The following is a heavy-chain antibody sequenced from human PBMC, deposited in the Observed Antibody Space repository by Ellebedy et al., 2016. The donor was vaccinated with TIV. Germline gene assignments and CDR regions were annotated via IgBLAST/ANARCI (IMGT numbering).Heavy chain of an antibody. D-gene: IGHD3-10*01. V-gene: IGHV3-7*03. CDR3: ARGGGYHNMDP. CDR1: GFTFSSYW. J-gene: IGHJ6*02. Sequence: GGSLRLSCAASGFTFSSYWMSWVRQAPGKGLEWVANIKQDGSEKNYVDSVKGRFTIPRDNAKNSLYLQMNSLRAEDTAVYYCARGGGYHNMDPWGQGTTVTVSS. CDR2: IKQDGSEK.